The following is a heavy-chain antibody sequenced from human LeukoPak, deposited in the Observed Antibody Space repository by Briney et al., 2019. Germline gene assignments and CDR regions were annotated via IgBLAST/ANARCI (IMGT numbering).Heavy chain of an antibody. CDR2: IYPGDSDT. J-gene: IGHJ5*02. V-gene: IGHV5-51*01. D-gene: IGHD2-2*01. CDR1: GYSFTSYW. Sequence: GESLKISCKGSGYSFTSYWIGWVRQMPGEGLEWMGIIYPGDSDTRYSPSFQGQFTISADKSISTAYLQWSSLKASDTAMYYCARRAYCSSTSCYALDPWGQGTLVTVSS. CDR3: ARRAYCSSTSCYALDP.